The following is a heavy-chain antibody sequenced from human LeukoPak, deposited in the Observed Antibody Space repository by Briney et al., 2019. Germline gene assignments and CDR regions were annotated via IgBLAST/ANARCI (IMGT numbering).Heavy chain of an antibody. J-gene: IGHJ6*04. CDR2: ISYDGGNK. CDR3: AKAGTYYYDSSGYLDV. Sequence: GGSLRLSCAASGFTFSSYGMHWVRQAPGKGLEWVAVISYDGGNKYYADSVKGRFTISRDNSKNTLYLQMNSLRAEDTAVYYCAKAGTYYYDSSGYLDVWGKGTTVTVSS. V-gene: IGHV3-30*18. CDR1: GFTFSSYG. D-gene: IGHD3-22*01.